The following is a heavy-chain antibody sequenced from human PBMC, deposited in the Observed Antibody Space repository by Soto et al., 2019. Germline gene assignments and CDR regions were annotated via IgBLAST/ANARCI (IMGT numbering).Heavy chain of an antibody. CDR1: GFTFSVYA. J-gene: IGHJ3*02. V-gene: IGHV3-23*01. D-gene: IGHD3-10*01. Sequence: GGSLRLSCAASGFTFSVYAMNWVRRAPEKGLEWVSDIEISGGNTNYADSVKGRFTISRDNSRNTLYLQMNSLRAEDTALYYCARKTGSIGAFDIWGQGTMVTVSS. CDR2: IEISGGNT. CDR3: ARKTGSIGAFDI.